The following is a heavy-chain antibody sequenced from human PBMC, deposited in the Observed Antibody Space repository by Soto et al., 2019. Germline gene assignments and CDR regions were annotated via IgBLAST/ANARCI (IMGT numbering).Heavy chain of an antibody. D-gene: IGHD2-21*02. CDR1: GGSISRAGYS. CDR3: ASSRVVTTYFDY. CDR2: IYNSGST. J-gene: IGHJ4*02. Sequence: PSETLSLTCAVSGGSISRAGYSWSWIRQSPGKGLEGIGYIYNSGSTFYNPSLKSRLTISVDRSKNQLSLQLNSVTAADTAVYYCASSRVVTTYFDYWGQGXLVTVSS. V-gene: IGHV4-30-2*06.